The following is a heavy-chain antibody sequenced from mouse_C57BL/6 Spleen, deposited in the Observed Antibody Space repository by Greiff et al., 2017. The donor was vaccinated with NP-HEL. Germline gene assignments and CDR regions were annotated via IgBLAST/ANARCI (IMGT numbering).Heavy chain of an antibody. CDR3: ARVDDQGYFDY. Sequence: EVQVVESEGGLVQPGSSMKLSCTASGFTFSDYYMAWVRQVPEKGLEWVANINYDGSSTYYLDSLKSRFIISRDNAKNILYLQMSSLKSEDTATYYCARVDDQGYFDYWGQGTTLTVSS. J-gene: IGHJ2*01. CDR1: GFTFSDYY. V-gene: IGHV5-16*01. CDR2: INYDGSST.